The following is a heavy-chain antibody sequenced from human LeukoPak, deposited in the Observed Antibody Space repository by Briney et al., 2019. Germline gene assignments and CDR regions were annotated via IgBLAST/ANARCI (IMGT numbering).Heavy chain of an antibody. Sequence: SETLSLTCTVSGDSISSYYWSWVRQPPGKGLEWIGYIYYSGSTNYNPSLKSRVTISVDTSKKQLSLKLSSATAADTAVYYCARHYDSSGYHLSPFDFWGRGILVTVSS. V-gene: IGHV4-59*08. CDR1: GDSISSYY. CDR3: ARHYDSSGYHLSPFDF. J-gene: IGHJ4*02. D-gene: IGHD3-22*01. CDR2: IYYSGST.